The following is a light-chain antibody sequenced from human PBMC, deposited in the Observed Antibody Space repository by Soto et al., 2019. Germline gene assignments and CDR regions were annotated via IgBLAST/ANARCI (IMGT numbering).Light chain of an antibody. V-gene: IGLV2-14*01. CDR2: DVS. CDR3: SSYTSTNFVI. J-gene: IGLJ2*01. Sequence: QSALTQPASVSGSPGHSSTISCTGASGDIGDYKYVSWYKQHPGKAPKLMIYDVSNRPSGVSNRFSASKSGNTASLTISGLQAEDEADYYCSSYTSTNFVIFGGGTKLTVL. CDR1: SGDIGDYKY.